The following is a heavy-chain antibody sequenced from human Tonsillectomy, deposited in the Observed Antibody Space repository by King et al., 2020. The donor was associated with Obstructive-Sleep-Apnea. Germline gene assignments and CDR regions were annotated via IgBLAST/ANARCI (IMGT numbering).Heavy chain of an antibody. CDR2: INPKSGGT. CDR1: EYTFTGYY. Sequence: VQLVESGAEVKKPGASVKVSCKASEYTFTGYYMHWVRQAPGQGLEWMGWINPKSGGTNYAQKFQGRVTMTRDTSITTAYMELSRLKSDDTAVYYCAKDVDSIEHCMMAVVTLSPAFDYWGRGTLVTVS. J-gene: IGHJ4*01. CDR3: AKDVDSIEHCMMAVVTLSPAFDY. D-gene: IGHD3-22*01. V-gene: IGHV1-2*02.